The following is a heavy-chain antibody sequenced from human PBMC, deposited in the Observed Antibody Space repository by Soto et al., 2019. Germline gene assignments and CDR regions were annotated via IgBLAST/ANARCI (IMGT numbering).Heavy chain of an antibody. D-gene: IGHD1-26*01. V-gene: IGHV1-46*01. CDR3: ARSSGGNFGIIIEGTNRSAP. Sequence: ASVKVSCKAPRDTFTSYYINWVRQAPGQGLEWMGVINPHGGSTAYAQKFKGRVTLTRDTSASTVYMEVSSLTSEDTAMYYCARSSGGNFGIIIEGTNRSAPWGQGTLVTVSS. CDR2: INPHGGST. J-gene: IGHJ5*02. CDR1: RDTFTSYY.